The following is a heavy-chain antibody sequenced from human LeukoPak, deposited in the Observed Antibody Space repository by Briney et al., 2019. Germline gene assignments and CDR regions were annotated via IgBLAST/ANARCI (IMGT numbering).Heavy chain of an antibody. CDR2: IDPSGSA. D-gene: IGHD1-1*01. CDR1: GGSISSYY. CDR3: VRDRELAY. V-gene: IGHV4-59*01. J-gene: IGHJ4*02. Sequence: SETLSLTCTVSGGSISSYYWSWIRQPPGKGLEWIGYIDPSGSASYNPSLKSRVTISVDTSKNQFSLKLSSVTAADTAVYYCVRDRELAYWGQGILVTVSS.